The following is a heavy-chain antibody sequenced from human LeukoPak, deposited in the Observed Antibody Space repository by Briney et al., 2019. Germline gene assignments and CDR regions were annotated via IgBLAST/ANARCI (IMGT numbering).Heavy chain of an antibody. Sequence: GGSLRLSCAASGFTFSNYAMHWVRQAPGKGLEWVTVISYDGSNEYYADSVKGRFTISRDNSKNTLYLQMNSLRAEDTAVYYCAKLSFDWLLVSFDYWGQGTLVTVSS. CDR3: AKLSFDWLLVSFDY. CDR1: GFTFSNYA. J-gene: IGHJ4*02. V-gene: IGHV3-30*04. CDR2: ISYDGSNE. D-gene: IGHD3-9*01.